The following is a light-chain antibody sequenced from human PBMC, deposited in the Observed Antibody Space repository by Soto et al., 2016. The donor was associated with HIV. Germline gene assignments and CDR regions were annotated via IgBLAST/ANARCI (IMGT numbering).Light chain of an antibody. CDR1: NIGSKV. Sequence: SYVLTQPPSVSVAPGKTATITCGGNNIGSKVVHWYQQKPGQAPVLVVYDESDRPSGIPERFSASKSGNTATLTISRVEAGDEADYYCQVWDTISDPSVVFGGGTKLTVL. V-gene: IGLV3-21*03. CDR2: DES. J-gene: IGLJ2*01. CDR3: QVWDTISDPSVV.